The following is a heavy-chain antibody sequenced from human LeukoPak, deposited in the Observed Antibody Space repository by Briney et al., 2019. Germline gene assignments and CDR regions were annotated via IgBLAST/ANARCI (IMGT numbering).Heavy chain of an antibody. V-gene: IGHV3-30*18. CDR3: AKELDGDYVGA. Sequence: LSGRSLRLSCAASGFTFSSYGMHWVRQAPGKGLEWVAVISYDGSNKYYADSVKGRFTISRDNSKNTLYLQMNSLRAEDTAVYYCAKELDGDYVGAWGQGTLVTVSS. CDR1: GFTFSSYG. D-gene: IGHD4-17*01. J-gene: IGHJ5*02. CDR2: ISYDGSNK.